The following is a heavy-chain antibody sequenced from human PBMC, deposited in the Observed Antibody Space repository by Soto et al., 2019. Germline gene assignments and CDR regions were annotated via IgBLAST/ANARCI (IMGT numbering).Heavy chain of an antibody. D-gene: IGHD3-3*01. CDR3: TTDPPGPYDDFWSGKPYDAFDI. J-gene: IGHJ3*02. Sequence: GGSLRLSCAASGFTFSNAWMSWVRQAPGKGLEWVGRIKSKTDGGTTDYAAPVKGRSTISRDDSKNTLYLQMNSLKTEDTAVYYCTTDPPGPYDDFWSGKPYDAFDIWGQGTMVTVSS. CDR2: IKSKTDGGTT. V-gene: IGHV3-15*01. CDR1: GFTFSNAW.